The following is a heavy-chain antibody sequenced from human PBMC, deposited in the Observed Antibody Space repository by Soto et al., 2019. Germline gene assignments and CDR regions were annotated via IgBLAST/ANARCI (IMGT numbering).Heavy chain of an antibody. Sequence: EVQLVESGGGWVQPGGSLRLSCAASGFTFSSYNMNWVRQAPGKGLEWISDISLRSSTIFYEDSVKGRFTISRDNAKNSLYLQMNSLRAEDTAVYYCARDSRNYYYYMDVWGKGTTVTVSS. CDR3: ARDSRNYYYYMDV. V-gene: IGHV3-48*01. CDR1: GFTFSSYN. CDR2: ISLRSSTI. J-gene: IGHJ6*03.